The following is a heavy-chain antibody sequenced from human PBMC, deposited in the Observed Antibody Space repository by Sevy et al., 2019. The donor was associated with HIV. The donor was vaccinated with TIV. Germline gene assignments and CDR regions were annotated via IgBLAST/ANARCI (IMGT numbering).Heavy chain of an antibody. Sequence: GGSLRLSCAASGFTFDDYAMHWVRQAPGKGLEWVSGIIWNSGSIGYADSVKGRFTISRDNAKNSLYLQMNSLRAEDTALYYCAKAKLSSGWYGPDAFDIWGQGTMVTVSS. J-gene: IGHJ3*02. CDR2: IIWNSGSI. CDR3: AKAKLSSGWYGPDAFDI. CDR1: GFTFDDYA. V-gene: IGHV3-9*01. D-gene: IGHD6-19*01.